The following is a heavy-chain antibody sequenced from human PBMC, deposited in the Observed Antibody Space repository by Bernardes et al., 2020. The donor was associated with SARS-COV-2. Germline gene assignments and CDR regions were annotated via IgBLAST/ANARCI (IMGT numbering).Heavy chain of an antibody. CDR3: AKDTALLANFYYSAMDV. CDR1: GFNFKDFA. D-gene: IGHD2-21*02. CDR2: VNWNSNYI. Sequence: GGSLRLFCAASGFNFKDFAMHWVRQPPGKGLEWVSGVNWNSNYIAYADSVKGRFTIFRDNARKSLSLQMNRLTTEDTALYYCAKDTALLANFYYSAMDVWGQGTTVTVSS. J-gene: IGHJ6*02. V-gene: IGHV3-9*01.